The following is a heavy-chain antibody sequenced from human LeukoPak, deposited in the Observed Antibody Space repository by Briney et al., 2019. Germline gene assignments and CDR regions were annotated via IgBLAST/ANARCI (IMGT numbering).Heavy chain of an antibody. CDR1: GFTFSSYA. V-gene: IGHV3-30*04. J-gene: IGHJ4*02. CDR3: AKDRYYSYYFDY. CDR2: ISYDGSNN. D-gene: IGHD5-18*01. Sequence: GGSLRLSCAASGFTFSSYAMHWVRQAPGKGLEWVAFISYDGSNNYYADSVKGRFTISRDNSKNTLYLQMNSLRAEDTAVYYCAKDRYYSYYFDYWGQGTLVTVSS.